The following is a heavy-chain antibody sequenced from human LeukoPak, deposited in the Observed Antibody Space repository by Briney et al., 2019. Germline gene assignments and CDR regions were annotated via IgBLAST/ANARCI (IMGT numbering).Heavy chain of an antibody. D-gene: IGHD3-10*01. CDR3: ARAEDYYGSGSYLDY. CDR1: GGSISSYY. CDR2: IYTRGST. J-gene: IGHJ4*02. V-gene: IGHV4-4*07. Sequence: SETLSLTCTVSGGSISSYYWSWIRQPAGKGLEWIGRIYTRGSTNYNPSLKSRVTMSVDTSKNQSSLKLSSVTAADTAVYYCARAEDYYGSGSYLDYWGQGTLVTVSS.